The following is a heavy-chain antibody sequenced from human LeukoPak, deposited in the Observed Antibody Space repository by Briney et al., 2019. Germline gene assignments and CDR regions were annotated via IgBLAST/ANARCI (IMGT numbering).Heavy chain of an antibody. CDR1: GGSISSSSYY. Sequence: PSETLSLTCTVSGGSISSSSYYWGWIRQPPGKGLEWIGSIYYSGSTYYNPSLKSRVTISVDTSKNQFSLKLSSVTAADTAVYYCARATGDYHDYWGQGTLVTVSS. CDR2: IYYSGST. D-gene: IGHD4-17*01. V-gene: IGHV4-39*07. CDR3: ARATGDYHDY. J-gene: IGHJ4*02.